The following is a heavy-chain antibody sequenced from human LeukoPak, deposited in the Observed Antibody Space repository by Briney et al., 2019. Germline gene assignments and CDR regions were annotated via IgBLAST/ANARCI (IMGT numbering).Heavy chain of an antibody. Sequence: PSETLSLTCTVSGGSISSGGYYWSWIRQHPGKGLEWIGYIYYSGSTYYNPSLKSRVTISVDTSKNQFSLKLSSVTAADTAVYYCARGGGAGQSGSYYYYGMDVWGQGTTVTVSS. CDR1: GGSISSGGYY. CDR2: IYYSGST. J-gene: IGHJ6*02. D-gene: IGHD1-26*01. CDR3: ARGGGAGQSGSYYYYGMDV. V-gene: IGHV4-31*03.